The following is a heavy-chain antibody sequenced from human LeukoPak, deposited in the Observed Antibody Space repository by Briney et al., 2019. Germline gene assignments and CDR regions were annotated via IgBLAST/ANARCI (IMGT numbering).Heavy chain of an antibody. V-gene: IGHV3-30*04. Sequence: PGGSLRLSCAGSGFIFTPYTVDWVRQAPGRGLEWVALILHDGSDKNYADSVKGRFTISRDNSKNTVHLQMNNLRPDDTAVYYCVSDGMAGNPNAFDMWGQGTMVTVSS. J-gene: IGHJ3*02. CDR2: ILHDGSDK. D-gene: IGHD6-19*01. CDR1: GFIFTPYT. CDR3: VSDGMAGNPNAFDM.